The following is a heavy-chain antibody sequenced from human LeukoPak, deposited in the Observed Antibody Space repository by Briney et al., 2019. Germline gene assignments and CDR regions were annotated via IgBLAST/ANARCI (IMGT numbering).Heavy chain of an antibody. Sequence: SETLSLTCTVSGGSMDSFYWSWIRQSPGGGLEWIGYIYYSGTTNYNPSLRGRLIISVDTFKNQFSLNLISVTAADTAAYYCARLARLTLIRGVTGYHSLDVWGKGTKVTVSS. CDR1: GGSMDSFY. J-gene: IGHJ6*04. V-gene: IGHV4-59*01. CDR3: ARLARLTLIRGVTGYHSLDV. D-gene: IGHD3-22*01. CDR2: IYYSGTT.